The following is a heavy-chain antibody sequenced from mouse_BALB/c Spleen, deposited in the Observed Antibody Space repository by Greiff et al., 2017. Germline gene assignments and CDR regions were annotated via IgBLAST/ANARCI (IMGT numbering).Heavy chain of an antibody. CDR3: ARGQGMDY. J-gene: IGHJ4*01. CDR2: ISSGGST. CDR1: GFTFSSYA. V-gene: IGHV5-6-5*01. Sequence: EVKVVESGGGLVKPGGSLKLSCAASGFTFSSYAMSWVRQTPEKRLEWVASISSGGSTYYPDSVKGRFTISRDNARNILYLQMSSLRSEDTAMYYCARGQGMDYWGQGTSVTVSS.